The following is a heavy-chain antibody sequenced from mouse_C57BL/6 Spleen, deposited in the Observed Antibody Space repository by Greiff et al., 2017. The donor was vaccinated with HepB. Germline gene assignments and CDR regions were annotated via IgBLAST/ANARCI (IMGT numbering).Heavy chain of an antibody. CDR1: GFSFNTYA. J-gene: IGHJ4*01. CDR3: VRHNYDYAMDY. V-gene: IGHV10-1*01. CDR2: IRSKSNNYAT. Sequence: EVQLVESGGGLVQPKGSLKLSCAASGFSFNTYAMNWVRQAPGKGLEWVARIRSKSNNYATYYADSVKDRFTISRDDSESMLYLQMNNLKTEDTAMYYCVRHNYDYAMDYWGQGTSVTVSS. D-gene: IGHD2-1*01.